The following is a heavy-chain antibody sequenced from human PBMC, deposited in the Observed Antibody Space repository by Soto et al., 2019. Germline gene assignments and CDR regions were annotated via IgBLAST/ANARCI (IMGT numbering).Heavy chain of an antibody. D-gene: IGHD3-3*01. V-gene: IGHV3-23*01. CDR2: ISGSGGST. Sequence: PGGSLRLSCAASGFTFSSYAMSWVRQAPGKGLEWDSAISGSGGSTYYADSVKGRFTISRDNSKNTLYLQMNSLRAEDTAVYYCANPLPDFWSGSDYYYGMDVWGQGTTVTVS. J-gene: IGHJ6*02. CDR3: ANPLPDFWSGSDYYYGMDV. CDR1: GFTFSSYA.